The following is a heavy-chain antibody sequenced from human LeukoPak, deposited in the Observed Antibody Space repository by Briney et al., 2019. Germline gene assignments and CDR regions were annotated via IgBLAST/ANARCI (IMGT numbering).Heavy chain of an antibody. D-gene: IGHD2-2*01. CDR1: GFTFSTFP. CDR2: ISAGGDRT. CDR3: AKSLFSSATGSGRAFDI. V-gene: IGHV3-23*01. J-gene: IGHJ3*02. Sequence: GGSLRLSCAASGFTFSTFPMGWVRQAPGKGLEWVSAISAGGDRTFYADSVRGRFTISRDNSKNTLYLQMNSLRAEDTAVYYCAKSLFSSATGSGRAFDIWGQGTMVTVSS.